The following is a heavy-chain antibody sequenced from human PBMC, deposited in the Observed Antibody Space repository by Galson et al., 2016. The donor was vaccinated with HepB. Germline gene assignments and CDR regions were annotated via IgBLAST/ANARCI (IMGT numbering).Heavy chain of an antibody. J-gene: IGHJ4*02. Sequence: SLRLSCAASGFPFSHFGMHWVRQAPGKGLEWLALIGYDGTNPYYADSVKGRFTISRDNTKNTLYLQMHSLTRDDTAVYYCAKWDSGTRRYFLDSWGQGTLVTVSS. CDR2: IGYDGTNP. V-gene: IGHV3-30*19. CDR3: AKWDSGTRRYFLDS. CDR1: GFPFSHFG. D-gene: IGHD1-26*01.